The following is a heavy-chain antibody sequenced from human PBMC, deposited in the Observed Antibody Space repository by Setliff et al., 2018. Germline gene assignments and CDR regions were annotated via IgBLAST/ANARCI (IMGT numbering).Heavy chain of an antibody. CDR3: ARGEYSRGFIFDS. D-gene: IGHD2-21*01. CDR1: GFTFNSYE. V-gene: IGHV3-48*03. Sequence: PGGSLRLSCKVSGFTFNSYEMNWVRQAPGRGLEWVSYVSSSGDINYNADSVRGRFTISRDNAKNLLFLQMNSLRAEDTAVYYCARGEYSRGFIFDSWGQGTLVTSPQ. CDR2: VSSSGDIN. J-gene: IGHJ5*01.